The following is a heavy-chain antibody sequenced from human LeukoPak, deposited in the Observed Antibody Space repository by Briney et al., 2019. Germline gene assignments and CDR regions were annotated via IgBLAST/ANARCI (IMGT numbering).Heavy chain of an antibody. CDR1: GGSFSGYY. CDR2: INHSGST. CDR3: ARGRKDDYVWGSYPNFDC. J-gene: IGHJ4*02. Sequence: PSETLSLTCAVYGGSFSGYYWSWIRQPPGKGLEWIGEINHSGSTNYNPSLKSRVTISVDTSKNQFSLKLSSVTAADTAVYYCARGRKDDYVWGSYPNFDCWGQGTLVTVSS. D-gene: IGHD3-16*02. V-gene: IGHV4-34*01.